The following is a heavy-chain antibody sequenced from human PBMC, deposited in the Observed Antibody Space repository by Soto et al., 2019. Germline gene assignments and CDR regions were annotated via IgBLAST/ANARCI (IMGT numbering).Heavy chain of an antibody. J-gene: IGHJ4*02. Sequence: SETLSLTCAIYGGSFSGYYWSWLRQPPGKGLEWIGEINHSGSTNYNPSLKSRVTVSADTSKNQFSLKLISVAAADTAVYYCARHFVAVVIKGWGYWGQGTLVTVSS. D-gene: IGHD3-22*01. CDR2: INHSGST. V-gene: IGHV4-34*01. CDR3: ARHFVAVVIKGWGY. CDR1: GGSFSGYY.